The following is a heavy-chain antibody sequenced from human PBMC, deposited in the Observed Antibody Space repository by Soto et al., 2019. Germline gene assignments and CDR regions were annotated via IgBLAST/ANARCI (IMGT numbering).Heavy chain of an antibody. CDR1: GFTFSSYG. D-gene: IGHD1-7*01. CDR3: AKDRRAGGNYGLDSDF. CDR2: SSATGAGT. J-gene: IGHJ4*02. Sequence: EVQLLDSGVGLVQPGGSLRLSCAASGFTFSSYGMTWGRQAPGKGLEWVSFSSATGAGTYYADSVKGRFTISRDNSKNTLYLQMTSLRADDTAVYYCAKDRRAGGNYGLDSDFWGQGALVIVSS. V-gene: IGHV3-23*01.